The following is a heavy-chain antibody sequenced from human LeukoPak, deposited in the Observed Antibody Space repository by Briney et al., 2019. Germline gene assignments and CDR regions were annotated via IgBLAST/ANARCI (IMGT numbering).Heavy chain of an antibody. CDR1: GGSISGYH. D-gene: IGHD6-13*01. V-gene: IGHV4-59*01. CDR2: IFYSGTT. Sequence: SETLSLTCAVSGGSISGYHWNWIRQPPGKGLEWLGYIFYSGTTKYNPSLERRVTILLDTSKNQFSLKLTSVTAADTALYYCARFSISWSYFDYWGQGILVTVSS. CDR3: ARFSISWSYFDY. J-gene: IGHJ4*02.